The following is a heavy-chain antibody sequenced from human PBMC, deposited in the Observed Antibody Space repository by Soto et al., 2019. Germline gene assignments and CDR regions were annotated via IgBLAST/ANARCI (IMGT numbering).Heavy chain of an antibody. CDR3: ARCHSDSSGPGYLDS. CDR1: GGTFISDA. V-gene: IGHV1-69*06. J-gene: IGHJ4*02. Sequence: QVRLVQSEAEVKKAGSSVKVSCKASGGTFISDAVTWVRQAPGQGLEWMGGVIPMFPKANYAQKFQGRPTITADKSTSTVYMEPHSLKSEDTALYYCARCHSDSSGPGYLDSWGQGTLVTVTS. CDR2: VIPMFPKA. D-gene: IGHD3-22*01.